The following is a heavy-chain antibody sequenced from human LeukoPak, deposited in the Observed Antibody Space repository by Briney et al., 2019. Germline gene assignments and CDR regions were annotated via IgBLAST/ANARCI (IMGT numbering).Heavy chain of an antibody. J-gene: IGHJ4*02. V-gene: IGHV3-30-3*01. Sequence: PGGSLRLSCAASGFTFNSYAMHWVRQAPGKGLEWVAVISNDGSNKYYADSVKGRFTISRDNSKNTLYLQMNSLRAEDTAVYYCANGLGFDYWGQGTLVTVSS. CDR2: ISNDGSNK. D-gene: IGHD3/OR15-3a*01. CDR1: GFTFNSYA. CDR3: ANGLGFDY.